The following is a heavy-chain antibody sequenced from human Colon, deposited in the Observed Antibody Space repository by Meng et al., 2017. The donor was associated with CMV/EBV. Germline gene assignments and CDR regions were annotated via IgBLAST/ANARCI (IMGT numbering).Heavy chain of an antibody. CDR1: GRSISSSTYY. D-gene: IGHD1-20*01. CDR3: ASITTFYTRFDY. V-gene: IGHV4-39*06. CDR2: IYYNGNT. Sequence: GRSISSSTYYWGWIRQPPGKGLEWIGSIYYNGNTYYSPSLPSLKSRVTISLDTSKSQFALKVTSVTAADTAMYYCASITTFYTRFDYWGQGSLVTVSS. J-gene: IGHJ4*02.